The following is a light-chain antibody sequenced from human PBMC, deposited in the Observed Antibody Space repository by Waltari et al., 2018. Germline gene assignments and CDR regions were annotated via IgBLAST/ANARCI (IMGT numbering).Light chain of an antibody. CDR1: PRVSRA. J-gene: IGKJ1*01. CDR3: QHYVSLPVT. V-gene: IGKV3-20*01. Sequence: EIVLTQSPGTLSLSPGERATLSCRASPRVSRALAWYQQNPGQAPRHLTYGASNRDTGITDRFSGSGSGTDFSLISSRLELEDFAVYYCQHYVSLPVTFGQGTKVEIK. CDR2: GAS.